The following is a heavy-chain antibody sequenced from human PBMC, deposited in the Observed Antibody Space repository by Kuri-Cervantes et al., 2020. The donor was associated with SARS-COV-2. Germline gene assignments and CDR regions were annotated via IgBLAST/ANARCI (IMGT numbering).Heavy chain of an antibody. CDR3: VGGGSGSWMGYYYYYGMDV. D-gene: IGHD1-26*01. Sequence: GGSLRLSCAASEFTFRSYWMHWVRQAPGKGLVWVSRFNSDGSSTSYADSVKGRFTISRDNAKNTLYLQMNSLRAEDTAVYYCVGGGSGSWMGYYYYYGMDVWGQGTTVTVSS. CDR2: FNSDGSST. CDR1: EFTFRSYW. J-gene: IGHJ6*02. V-gene: IGHV3-74*01.